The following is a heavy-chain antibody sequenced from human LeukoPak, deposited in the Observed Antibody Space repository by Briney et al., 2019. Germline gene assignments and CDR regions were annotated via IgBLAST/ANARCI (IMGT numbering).Heavy chain of an antibody. Sequence: ASVKVSCKASGYTFTGYYMHWVRQAPGQGLEWMGWINPNSGGTNYAQKFQGRVTMTRDTSVSTAYMELSRLRSDDTAVYYCARWGLVVPAARVAAAGIGYWGQGTLVTVSS. D-gene: IGHD2-2*01. J-gene: IGHJ4*02. CDR3: ARWGLVVPAARVAAAGIGY. CDR1: GYTFTGYY. CDR2: INPNSGGT. V-gene: IGHV1-2*02.